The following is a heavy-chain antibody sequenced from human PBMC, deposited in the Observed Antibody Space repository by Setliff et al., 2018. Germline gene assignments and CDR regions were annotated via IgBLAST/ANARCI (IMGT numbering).Heavy chain of an antibody. CDR3: AREWGSSSWSSPRYYYYGMDV. CDR2: IYTSGST. J-gene: IGHJ6*02. Sequence: PSETLSLTCAVYGGSFSGYYWSWIRQPPGRGLELIGHIYTSGSTNYNPSLNSRVTISVDTSKNQFSLKLSSVTAADTAVYYCAREWGSSSWSSPRYYYYGMDVWGQGTTVTVSS. D-gene: IGHD6-13*01. CDR1: GGSFSGYY. V-gene: IGHV4-59*01.